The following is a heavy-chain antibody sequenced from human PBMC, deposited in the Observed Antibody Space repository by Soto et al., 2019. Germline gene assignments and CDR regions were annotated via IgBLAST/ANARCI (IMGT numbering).Heavy chain of an antibody. CDR3: ARSQGGSSSLDIYYYYYYGMDV. Sequence: QVQLGQSGPGVKNPGSSVRVSCRAPEATFGTLPISWVRQAPDQGLEWMGGVIPIFGTAKYAQKSQGRVTITADESTSTGYMELRSLRSEDTAVYYCARSQGGSSSLDIYYYYYYGMDVWGQGTTVTVSS. CDR1: EATFGTLP. J-gene: IGHJ6*02. D-gene: IGHD2-15*01. CDR2: VIPIFGTA. V-gene: IGHV1-69*01.